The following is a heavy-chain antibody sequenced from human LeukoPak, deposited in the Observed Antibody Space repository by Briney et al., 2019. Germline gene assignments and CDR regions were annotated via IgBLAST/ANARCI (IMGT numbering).Heavy chain of an antibody. CDR2: IYSGGST. D-gene: IGHD1-26*01. V-gene: IGHV3-66*02. Sequence: GGSLRLSCAASGFTVSSNYMSWVRQAPGKGLEWVAVIYSGGSTYYADSVKGRFTISRDNSKNTLYLQMNSLRAEDTAVYYCATERNTAAEPLSESYSNWGQGTLVTVSS. J-gene: IGHJ4*02. CDR3: ATERNTAAEPLSESYSN. CDR1: GFTVSSNY.